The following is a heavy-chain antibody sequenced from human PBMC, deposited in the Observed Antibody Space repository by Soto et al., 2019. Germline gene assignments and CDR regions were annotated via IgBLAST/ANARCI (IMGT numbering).Heavy chain of an antibody. D-gene: IGHD2-15*01. CDR1: GGSFSGYY. Sequence: QVQLQQWGAGLLKPSETLSLTCAVYGGSFSGYYWSWIRQPPGKGLEWIGEINHSGSTNYNPSLKGQVTISVATSKNQCSLKLSSVTAADTAVYYCARGGYCSGGSCFGGSYFDYWGQGTLVTVSS. V-gene: IGHV4-34*01. CDR3: ARGGYCSGGSCFGGSYFDY. CDR2: INHSGST. J-gene: IGHJ4*02.